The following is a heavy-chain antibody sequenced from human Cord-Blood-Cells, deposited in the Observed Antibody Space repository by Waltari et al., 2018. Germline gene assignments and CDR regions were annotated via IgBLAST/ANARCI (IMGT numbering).Heavy chain of an antibody. CDR2: IIPIFGTA. D-gene: IGHD5-12*01. V-gene: IGHV1-69*01. Sequence: QEQLAQSGAEVKKPGSSEKVSCKASAGTLSSSAISWVRQAPGQGLEWMGGIIPIFGTANYAQKFQGRVTITADESTSTAYMELSSLRSEDTAVYYCARARDGYHYNYFDYWGQGTLVTVSS. CDR3: ARARDGYHYNYFDY. J-gene: IGHJ4*02. CDR1: AGTLSSSA.